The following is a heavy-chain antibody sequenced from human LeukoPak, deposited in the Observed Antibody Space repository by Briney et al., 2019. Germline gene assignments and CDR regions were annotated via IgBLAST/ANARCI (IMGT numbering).Heavy chain of an antibody. CDR2: IHYTGPT. D-gene: IGHD5-12*01. Sequence: PSETLSLTCTVSGGSISSGGYYWSWIRQHPGKGLEWIGYIHYTGPTYYNPSLKSRVTISVDTSKNQFSLKLTSVTAADTAVYYCARVVATIYWFDPWGQGTLVTVSS. V-gene: IGHV4-31*03. CDR3: ARVVATIYWFDP. CDR1: GGSISSGGYY. J-gene: IGHJ5*02.